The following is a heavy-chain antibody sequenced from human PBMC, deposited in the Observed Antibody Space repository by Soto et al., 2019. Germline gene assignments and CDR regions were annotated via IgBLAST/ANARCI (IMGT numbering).Heavy chain of an antibody. V-gene: IGHV1-69*01. J-gene: IGHJ6*02. CDR3: ATGGHNDGYNFDHGMDV. CDR1: GGIFTNTA. D-gene: IGHD5-18*01. Sequence: QVQVVQSGAEVKKPGSSVKVSCKVSGGIFTNTAISWVRQAPGQGLEWLGGVIPLFATAYYAQIFRGRLRISADGAPTTAYMELRGVTAADTAVYFCATGGHNDGYNFDHGMDVWGQGTTVTAS. CDR2: VIPLFATA.